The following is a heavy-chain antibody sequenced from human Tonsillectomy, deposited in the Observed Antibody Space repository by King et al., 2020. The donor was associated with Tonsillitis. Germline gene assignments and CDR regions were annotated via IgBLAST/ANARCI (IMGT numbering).Heavy chain of an antibody. V-gene: IGHV3-49*03. CDR1: GFIFGDYA. CDR2: IRSRPSGGTT. J-gene: IGHJ4*02. Sequence: VQLVESGGGLVQPGRSLRLSCTASGFIFGDYAINWFRQAPGKGLEWVGFIRSRPSGGTTEHAASVKGRFTISRDDSKGIAYLQMNSLKTDDTAVYYCTRGRRDWGQGTLVTVSS. CDR3: TRGRRD.